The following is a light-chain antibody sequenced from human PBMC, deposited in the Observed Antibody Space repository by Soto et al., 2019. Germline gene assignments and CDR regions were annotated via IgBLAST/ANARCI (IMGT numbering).Light chain of an antibody. V-gene: IGKV1-5*01. Sequence: DIQMTQSPSTLSASVGDRVTITCRASQSISNWLAWYQQKQGKAPKLLIYDASSLECGVPSRFSGSGSGTEFTLTISSLQPDDFATYYCQQYNSYWGTFGQGTQVDIK. CDR1: QSISNW. CDR2: DAS. CDR3: QQYNSYWGT. J-gene: IGKJ1*01.